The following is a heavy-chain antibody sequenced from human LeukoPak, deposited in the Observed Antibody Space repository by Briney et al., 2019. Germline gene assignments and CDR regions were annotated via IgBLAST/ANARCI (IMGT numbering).Heavy chain of an antibody. Sequence: GGSLRLSCAASGFTFSSYGMHWVRQAPGKGLEWVAVIWYDGSNKYYADSVKGRFTISRDNSKNTLYLQMSSLRAEDTAVYYCAREPYSLYAFDIWGQGTVVTVSS. CDR3: AREPYSLYAFDI. D-gene: IGHD5-18*01. J-gene: IGHJ3*02. V-gene: IGHV3-33*01. CDR1: GFTFSSYG. CDR2: IWYDGSNK.